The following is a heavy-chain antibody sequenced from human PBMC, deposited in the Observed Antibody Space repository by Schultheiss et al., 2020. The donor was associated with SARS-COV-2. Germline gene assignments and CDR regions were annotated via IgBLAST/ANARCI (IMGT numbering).Heavy chain of an antibody. V-gene: IGHV3-30*03. D-gene: IGHD2-15*01. CDR2: ISYDGSNK. J-gene: IGHJ4*02. CDR1: GFTFSSYS. Sequence: SLRLSCAASGFTFSSYSMNWVRQAPGKGLEWVAVISYDGSNKYYADSVKGRFTISRDNSKNTLYLQMNSLRAEDTAVYYCARDPTYCSGGSCYQFDYWGQGTLVTVSS. CDR3: ARDPTYCSGGSCYQFDY.